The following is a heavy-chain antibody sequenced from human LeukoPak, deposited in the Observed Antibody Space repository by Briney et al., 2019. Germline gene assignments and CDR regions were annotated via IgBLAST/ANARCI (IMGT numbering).Heavy chain of an antibody. J-gene: IGHJ4*02. D-gene: IGHD3-9*01. Sequence: SETLSLTCSVSGASTNTDSYFWGWIRQPPGKGLEWIGSGYYSGSSHYNPSLKSRVTISVDTSKNQFSLKLSSVTAADTAVYYCARVISGDILTDWGQGTLVTVSS. CDR3: ARVISGDILTD. CDR2: GYYSGSS. V-gene: IGHV4-39*01. CDR1: GASTNTDSYF.